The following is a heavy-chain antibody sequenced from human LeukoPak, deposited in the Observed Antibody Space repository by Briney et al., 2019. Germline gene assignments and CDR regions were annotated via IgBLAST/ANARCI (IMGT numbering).Heavy chain of an antibody. CDR1: GFTFSSYA. D-gene: IGHD6-19*01. Sequence: PGGSLRLSCAASGFTFSSYAMSWVRQAPGKGLEWVSSISSSSSYIYYADSVKGRFTISRDNAKNSLYLQMNSLRAEGTAVYYCAGLAVAGTTHDYWGQGTLVTVSS. CDR2: ISSSSSYI. J-gene: IGHJ4*02. V-gene: IGHV3-21*01. CDR3: AGLAVAGTTHDY.